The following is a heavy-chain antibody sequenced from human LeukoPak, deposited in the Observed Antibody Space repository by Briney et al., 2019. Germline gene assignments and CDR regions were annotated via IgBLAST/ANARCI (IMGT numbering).Heavy chain of an antibody. CDR1: GYTFTDYY. Sequence: ASVKVSCKPSGYTFTDYYMHWVRQAPGQGLEWMGWINPNSGGTNYAQNFQGRVTMTRDTSITTAYMEMSRLRSDDTAVYYCASSIWGTTGFWFDPWGQGTLVTVSS. V-gene: IGHV1-2*02. CDR2: INPNSGGT. D-gene: IGHD3-16*01. J-gene: IGHJ5*02. CDR3: ASSIWGTTGFWFDP.